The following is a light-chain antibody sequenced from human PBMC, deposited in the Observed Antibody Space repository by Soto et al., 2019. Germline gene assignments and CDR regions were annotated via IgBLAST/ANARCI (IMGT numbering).Light chain of an antibody. CDR3: QQYNSYQYT. CDR2: KAS. V-gene: IGKV1-5*03. J-gene: IGKJ2*01. CDR1: QSISSW. Sequence: DIPMTQSPSTLSASVGDRVTITCRARQSISSWLAWYQQKPGKAPKLLIYKASSLEGGIPSRFSGSGSETEFTLTISSLQPEDFATYYCQQYNSYQYTFGQGTKLEIK.